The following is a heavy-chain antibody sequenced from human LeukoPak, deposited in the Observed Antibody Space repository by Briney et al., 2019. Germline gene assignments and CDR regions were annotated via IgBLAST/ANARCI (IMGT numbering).Heavy chain of an antibody. CDR2: ISSNSGSI. D-gene: IGHD1-26*01. CDR1: GFNFDDYA. CDR3: AKDRPGEWELPWAY. J-gene: IGHJ4*02. V-gene: IGHV3-9*01. Sequence: PGGSLRLSCTTSGFNFDDYAMHWVRQAPGKGLEWVSSISSNSGSIDYADFVKGRFTISRDNSKNTLYLQMNSLRAEDTAVYYCAKDRPGEWELPWAYWGQGTLVTVSS.